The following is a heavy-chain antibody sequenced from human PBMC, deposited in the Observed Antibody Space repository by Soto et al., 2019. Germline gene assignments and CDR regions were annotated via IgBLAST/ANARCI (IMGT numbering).Heavy chain of an antibody. D-gene: IGHD3-22*01. V-gene: IGHV4-59*01. Sequence: SETLSLTCTVSGGSISSYYWSWIRQPPGKGLEWIGYIYYSGSTNYNPSLKSRVTISVDTSKNQFSLKLSSVTAADTAVYYCASGGIYYDSSGYYSSGTQNDYWGQGTLVTVSS. CDR2: IYYSGST. CDR3: ASGGIYYDSSGYYSSGTQNDY. J-gene: IGHJ4*02. CDR1: GGSISSYY.